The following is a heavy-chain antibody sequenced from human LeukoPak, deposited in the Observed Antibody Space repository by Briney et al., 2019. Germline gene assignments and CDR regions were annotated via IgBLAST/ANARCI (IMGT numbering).Heavy chain of an antibody. CDR2: ISGSGGST. V-gene: IGHV3-23*01. CDR3: AKGVRLVRGVNYGSIIDYFDY. J-gene: IGHJ4*02. Sequence: GGSLRLSCAASGFTFSSYAMSWVRQAAGKGLEWVSAISGSGGSTYYADSVKGRFTISRDNSKNTLYLQMNSLRAEDTAVYYCAKGVRLVRGVNYGSIIDYFDYWGQGTLVTVSS. CDR1: GFTFSSYA. D-gene: IGHD3-10*01.